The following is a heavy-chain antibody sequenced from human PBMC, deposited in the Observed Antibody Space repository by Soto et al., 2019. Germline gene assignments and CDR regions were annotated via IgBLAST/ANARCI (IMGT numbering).Heavy chain of an antibody. CDR2: IWYDGSNK. D-gene: IGHD6-13*01. V-gene: IGHV3-33*01. J-gene: IGHJ4*02. CDR3: ARDRSSFGSSWPTIPFDY. CDR1: GFTFSSYG. Sequence: GGSLRLSCAASGFTFSSYGMHWVRQAPGKGLEWVAVIWYDGSNKYHADSVKGRFTISRDNSKNTLYLQMNSLRAEDTAVYYCARDRSSFGSSWPTIPFDYWGQGTLVTVSS.